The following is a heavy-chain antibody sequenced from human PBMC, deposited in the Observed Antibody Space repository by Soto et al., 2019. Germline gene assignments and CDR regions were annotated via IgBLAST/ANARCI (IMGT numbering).Heavy chain of an antibody. Sequence: QVQLQESGPGLVKPSETLSLTCTVSGGSLNSYYWSWIRQPPGKGLEWVAFIFYSGNTNYNPSLKSRVTMSVDTSKNQFSLKLHSVTAADTAVYYCARTPGIAAAATNWFDPWGQGTLVTVAS. D-gene: IGHD6-13*01. CDR1: GGSLNSYY. CDR2: IFYSGNT. CDR3: ARTPGIAAAATNWFDP. J-gene: IGHJ5*02. V-gene: IGHV4-59*08.